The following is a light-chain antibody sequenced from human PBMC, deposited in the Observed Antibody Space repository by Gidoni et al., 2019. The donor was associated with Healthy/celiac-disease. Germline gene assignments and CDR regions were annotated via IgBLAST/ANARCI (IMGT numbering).Light chain of an antibody. CDR2: QDS. CDR3: QAWDSSTYV. CDR1: KLGDKY. Sequence: SYELTPPPSVSVSPGQTASITCSGGKLGDKYACWYQQKPGQSPVLVIYQDSKRPSGIPERFAGSNSGNTATLTISGTQAMDEADYYCQAWDSSTYVFGTGTKVTVL. V-gene: IGLV3-1*01. J-gene: IGLJ1*01.